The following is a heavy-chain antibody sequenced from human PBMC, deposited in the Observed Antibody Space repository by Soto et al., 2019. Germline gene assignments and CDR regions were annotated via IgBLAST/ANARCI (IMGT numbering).Heavy chain of an antibody. Sequence: QVQLVQSGAEVKXXXXXVKVSCKASGGSFGNSAINWVRQTPGQGLEWLGGFIPVYRTLNYAQKFQGRVTITADESTGTAYMTLSSLASDDTAVYYCATGVIWIGYFTVDSWGQGTRVTVSS. V-gene: IGHV1-69*01. CDR1: GGSFGNSA. J-gene: IGHJ4*02. CDR2: FIPVYRTL. CDR3: ATGVIWIGYFTVDS. D-gene: IGHD3-3*01.